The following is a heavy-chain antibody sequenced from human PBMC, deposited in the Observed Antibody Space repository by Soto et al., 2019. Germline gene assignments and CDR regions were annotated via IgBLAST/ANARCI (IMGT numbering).Heavy chain of an antibody. J-gene: IGHJ4*02. CDR1: GFTFSSYG. CDR2: ISYDGSNK. D-gene: IGHD5-18*01. Sequence: QVQLVESGGGVVQPGRSLRLSCAASGFTFSSYGMHWVRQAPGKGLEWVAVISYDGSNKYYADSVKGRFTISRDNSKNTLYQQMNSLRAEDTAVYYCSKDRVDTAMDYWGQGTLVTVSP. V-gene: IGHV3-30*18. CDR3: SKDRVDTAMDY.